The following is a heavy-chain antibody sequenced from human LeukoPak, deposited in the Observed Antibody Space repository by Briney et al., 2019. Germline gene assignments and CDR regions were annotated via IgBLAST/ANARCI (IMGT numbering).Heavy chain of an antibody. J-gene: IGHJ4*02. D-gene: IGHD3-10*01. CDR3: ARGLWVYFDY. CDR1: GGSFSGYY. V-gene: IGHV4-34*01. CDR2: INHSGST. Sequence: KTSETLSLTCAVYGGSFSGYYWSWIRQPPGKGLEWIGEINHSGSTNYNPSLKSRVTISVDTSKNQFSLKLSSVTAADTAVYYCARGLWVYFDYWGQGTLVTVSS.